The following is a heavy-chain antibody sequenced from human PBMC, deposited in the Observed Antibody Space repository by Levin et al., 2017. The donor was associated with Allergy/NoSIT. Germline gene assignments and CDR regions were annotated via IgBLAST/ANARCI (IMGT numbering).Heavy chain of an antibody. CDR2: IYYSGST. J-gene: IGHJ6*02. CDR1: GGSVSSVSYY. Sequence: SETLSLTCTVSGGSVSSVSYYWSWIRQPPGTGLEWIGYIYYSGSTNYNPSLKSRVTISVDTSRNQFSLKLSSVTAADTAVYYCVRDGRSSSKRGGYYYYDMDIWGQGTTVTVSS. D-gene: IGHD6-13*01. CDR3: VRDGRSSSKRGGYYYYDMDI. V-gene: IGHV4-61*01.